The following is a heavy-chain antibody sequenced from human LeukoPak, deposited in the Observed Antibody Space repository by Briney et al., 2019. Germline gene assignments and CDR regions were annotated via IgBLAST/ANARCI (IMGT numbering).Heavy chain of an antibody. J-gene: IGHJ4*02. CDR3: ARDTVVVVAATAVSDY. Sequence: ASVKVSFKASGYTFTSYGISGVRQAPGQGLDGMGLISAYNGNTNYAQKLQGRVTMTTDTSTSTAYMELRSLRSDDTAVYYCARDTVVVVAATAVSDYWGQGTLVTVSS. CDR1: GYTFTSYG. CDR2: ISAYNGNT. V-gene: IGHV1-18*01. D-gene: IGHD2-15*01.